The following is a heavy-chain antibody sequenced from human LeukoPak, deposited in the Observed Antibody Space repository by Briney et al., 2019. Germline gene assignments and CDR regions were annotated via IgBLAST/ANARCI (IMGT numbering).Heavy chain of an antibody. J-gene: IGHJ4*02. V-gene: IGHV3-30*03. CDR3: ERATIHLWWIFDY. D-gene: IGHD2-21*01. Sequence: AGRSLRLSCAASGVTFSSYGMHWGRQAPGKGLEWVAVISFDGSNKYYADSVKGRFTISRDNSKNTLYLHMTRLRAEDTAVSSCERATIHLWWIFDYWGQGTLVTVSS. CDR1: GVTFSSYG. CDR2: ISFDGSNK.